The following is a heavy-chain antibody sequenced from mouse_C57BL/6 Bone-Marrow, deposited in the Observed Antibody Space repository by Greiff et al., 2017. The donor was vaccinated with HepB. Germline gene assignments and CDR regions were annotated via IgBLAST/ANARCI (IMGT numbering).Heavy chain of an antibody. Sequence: VQLQQSGPELVKPGASVKISCKASGYSFTDYNMNWVKQSNGKSLEWIGVINPNYGTTSYNQKFKGKATLTVDQSSSTAYMQLNSLTSEDSAVYYGARRAYYGSSYGWYFDVWGTGTTVTVSS. CDR1: GYSFTDYN. D-gene: IGHD1-1*01. J-gene: IGHJ1*03. CDR3: ARRAYYGSSYGWYFDV. CDR2: INPNYGTT. V-gene: IGHV1-39*01.